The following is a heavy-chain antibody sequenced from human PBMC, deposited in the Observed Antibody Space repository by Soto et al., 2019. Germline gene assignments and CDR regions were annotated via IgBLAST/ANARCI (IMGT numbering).Heavy chain of an antibody. J-gene: IGHJ3*02. D-gene: IGHD3-22*01. Sequence: EVQLVEFGGGLVQPGGSLRLSCAASGFTFSSYDMHWVRQATGKGLEWVSAIGTAGDTYYPGSVKGRFTISRENAKNSLYLQMNSLRAGDTAVYYCAREGSTMIEGRGAFDIWGQGTMVTVSS. CDR1: GFTFSSYD. CDR2: IGTAGDT. V-gene: IGHV3-13*01. CDR3: AREGSTMIEGRGAFDI.